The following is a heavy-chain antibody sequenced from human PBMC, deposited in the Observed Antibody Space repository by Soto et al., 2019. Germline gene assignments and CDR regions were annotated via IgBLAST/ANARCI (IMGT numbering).Heavy chain of an antibody. CDR1: GFTFSSYG. CDR2: IWYDGSNK. CDR3: ASGGGYSYGEYGMDV. Sequence: GGSLRLSCAASGFTFSSYGMHWVRQAPGKGLEWVAVIWYDGSNKYYADSVKGRFTISRDNSKNTLDLRMNSLRAEDTAVYCCASGGGYSYGEYGMDVWGQGTTVTVSS. D-gene: IGHD5-18*01. V-gene: IGHV3-33*01. J-gene: IGHJ6*02.